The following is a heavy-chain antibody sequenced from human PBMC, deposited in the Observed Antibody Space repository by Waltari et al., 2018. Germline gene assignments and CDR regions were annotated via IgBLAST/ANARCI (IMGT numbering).Heavy chain of an antibody. CDR2: IIPIFDTV. Sequence: QVQLVQSGAEVKKPGSSVKVSCKASGGTFRSHTNSWVRQAPGQGLEWMGGIIPIFDTVDYAQKFQGRVTITTDESTSTAYMELTSLRSEDTAVYYCASGDFDSSGFPDSWGQGTLVTVSS. CDR1: GGTFRSHT. D-gene: IGHD3-22*01. V-gene: IGHV1-69*05. J-gene: IGHJ4*02. CDR3: ASGDFDSSGFPDS.